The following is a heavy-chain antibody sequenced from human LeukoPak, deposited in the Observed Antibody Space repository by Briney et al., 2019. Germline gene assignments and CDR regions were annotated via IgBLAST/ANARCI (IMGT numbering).Heavy chain of an antibody. J-gene: IGHJ4*02. CDR3: AKDARYSGSYYGYYFDY. CDR2: ISASGGST. V-gene: IGHV3-23*01. Sequence: PGGSLRLSCAASRFTFPNYAMTWVRQAPGKGLEWVSAISASGGSTDNADSVKGRFTISRDNSKNTLYLQMHSLRAEDTAVYYCAKDARYSGSYYGYYFDYWGQGTLVTVSS. CDR1: RFTFPNYA. D-gene: IGHD1-26*01.